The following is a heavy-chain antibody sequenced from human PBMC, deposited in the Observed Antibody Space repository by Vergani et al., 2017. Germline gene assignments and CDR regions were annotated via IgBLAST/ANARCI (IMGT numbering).Heavy chain of an antibody. V-gene: IGHV3-30*18. CDR3: AKDRGGGTVVRGAIGRNWFDP. CDR1: GFTFSSYG. J-gene: IGHJ5*02. D-gene: IGHD3-10*01. CDR2: ISYDGSNK. Sequence: QVQLVESGGGVVQPGRSLRLSCAASGFTFSSYGMHWVRQAPGKGLEWGAVISYDGSNKDYADSVKGRFTISRDNSKNTLYLQMNSLRAEDTAVYYCAKDRGGGTVVRGAIGRNWFDPWGQGTLVTVSS.